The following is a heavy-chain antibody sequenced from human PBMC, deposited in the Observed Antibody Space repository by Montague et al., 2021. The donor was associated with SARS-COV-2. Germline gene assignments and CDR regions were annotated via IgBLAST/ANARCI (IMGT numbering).Heavy chain of an antibody. CDR3: ARRGRRLLPVATTIGGFDI. CDR1: GGSISSSNYY. CDR2: IYDSGST. V-gene: IGHV4-39*02. D-gene: IGHD5-12*01. Sequence: SETLSLTCTVSGGSISSSNYYWDWIRQPPGKGLEWIGSIYDSGSTYYNPSLKSRVTISVGTSKNHFSLKLSSVTAADTAVYYCARRGRRLLPVATTIGGFDIRGQGTMVTVSS. J-gene: IGHJ3*02.